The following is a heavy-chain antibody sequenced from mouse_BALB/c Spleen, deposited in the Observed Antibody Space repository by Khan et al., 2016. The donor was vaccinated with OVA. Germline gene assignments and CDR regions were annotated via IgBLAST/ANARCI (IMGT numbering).Heavy chain of an antibody. CDR1: GYSFTGYF. Sequence: VQLQQSGPELVRPGASVKISCKASGYSFTGYFMNWVMQSHGKSLEWIGRINPHIGETFYNQRFKAKATLTVDESSNTAHMELRSLASEDSAVYYCTRIYRSDFDYWGQGTTLTVSS. CDR2: INPHIGET. J-gene: IGHJ2*01. CDR3: TRIYRSDFDY. V-gene: IGHV1-20*02. D-gene: IGHD1-1*01.